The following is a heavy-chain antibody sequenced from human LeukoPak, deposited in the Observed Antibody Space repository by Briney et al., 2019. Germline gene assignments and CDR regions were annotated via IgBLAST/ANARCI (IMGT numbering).Heavy chain of an antibody. V-gene: IGHV3-15*01. D-gene: IGHD3-10*01. CDR1: GFTFSNAW. CDR2: IKSKTDGGTT. J-gene: IGHJ3*02. CDR3: TTDLKGVTMVRGGI. Sequence: GGSLRLSCAASGFTFSNAWMSWVRQAPGKGLEWVGRIKSKTDGGTTDYAAPVKGSFTISRDDSKNTLYLQMNSLKTEDTAVYYCTTDLKGVTMVRGGIWGQGTMVTVSS.